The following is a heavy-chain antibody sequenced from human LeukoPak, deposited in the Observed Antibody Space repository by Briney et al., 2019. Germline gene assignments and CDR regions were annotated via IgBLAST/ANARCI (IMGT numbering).Heavy chain of an antibody. CDR2: IIGSSGST. V-gene: IGHV3-23*01. CDR3: AKGGYDYIEVAYFDF. CDR1: GFSLNNYA. D-gene: IGHD5-12*01. Sequence: GGSLRLSCAASGFSLNNYAMNWVRQAPGKGLEWVSIIIGSSGSTFYADSVKGRFTISRGNSKNTLYLQLNSLRLEDTAVYYCAKGGYDYIEVAYFDFWGQGTLVTVSS. J-gene: IGHJ4*02.